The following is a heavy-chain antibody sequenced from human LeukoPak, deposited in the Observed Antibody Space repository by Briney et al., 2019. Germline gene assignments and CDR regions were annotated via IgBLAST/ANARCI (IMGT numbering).Heavy chain of an antibody. V-gene: IGHV1-69*05. CDR1: GGTFSSYA. J-gene: IGHJ4*02. CDR3: ARDPSEKWEPFHAFFDY. Sequence: ASVKVSCKASGGTFSSYAISWVRQAPGQGLEWMGGIIPIFGTANYAQKFQGRVTMTRDTSISTAYMELSRLRSDDTAVYYCARDPSEKWEPFHAFFDYWGQGTLVTVSS. D-gene: IGHD1-26*01. CDR2: IIPIFGTA.